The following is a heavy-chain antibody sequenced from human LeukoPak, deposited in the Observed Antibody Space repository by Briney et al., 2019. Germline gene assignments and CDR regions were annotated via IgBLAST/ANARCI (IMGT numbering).Heavy chain of an antibody. CDR1: GYTFTRYY. Sequence: GASVKVSCKASGYTFTRYYMHWVRQAPGQGLEWMGIINPSAGSTSYAPKLQGRVTLTRDTSTSTVYMELSSLGYEDTAIYYCARAPDNYGIDDYWGQGTLLTASS. CDR2: INPSAGST. J-gene: IGHJ4*02. V-gene: IGHV1-46*04. CDR3: ARAPDNYGIDDY. D-gene: IGHD5-18*01.